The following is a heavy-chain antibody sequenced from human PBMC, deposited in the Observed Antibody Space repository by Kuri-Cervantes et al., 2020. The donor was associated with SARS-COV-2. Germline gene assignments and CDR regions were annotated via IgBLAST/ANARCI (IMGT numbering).Heavy chain of an antibody. J-gene: IGHJ4*02. CDR3: ASDWGPTDY. D-gene: IGHD3-16*01. CDR1: GFTFNSYS. CDR2: ISSSSNGYI. Sequence: GESLKISCAASGFTFNSYSMNWVRQAPGKGLEWVSSISSSSNGYIYYADSVKGRFTVSRDNAKDSLYLQMNSLRTEDTAVYYCASDWGPTDYWGQGTLVTVSS. V-gene: IGHV3-21*01.